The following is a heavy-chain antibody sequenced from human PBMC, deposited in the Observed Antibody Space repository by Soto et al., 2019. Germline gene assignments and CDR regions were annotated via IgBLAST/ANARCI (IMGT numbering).Heavy chain of an antibody. Sequence: PGESLKISCKGSGYSFTTYWIGWVRQMPGKGLEWMGIIYPGDSDTRYSPSFQGQVTISADKSTAYLQWSSLKASDTAMYYCAKGGKVLRNGMDVWGQGTTVTVSS. V-gene: IGHV5-51*01. J-gene: IGHJ6*02. CDR3: AKGGKVLRNGMDV. D-gene: IGHD3-16*01. CDR2: IYPGDSDT. CDR1: GYSFTTYW.